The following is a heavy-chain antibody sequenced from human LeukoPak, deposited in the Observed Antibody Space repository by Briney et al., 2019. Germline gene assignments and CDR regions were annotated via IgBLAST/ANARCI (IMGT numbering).Heavy chain of an antibody. CDR2: LWYDGSNK. V-gene: IGHV3-33*06. J-gene: IGHJ6*02. Sequence: GGSLRLSCAASGFTFSSYGMHWVRQAPGKGLEWVAVLWYDGSNKYYADSVKGRFTISRDNSKNTLYLQMNSLRAEDTAVYYCAKGSMVRGVIIIYYYYGMDVWGQGTTVTVSS. D-gene: IGHD3-10*01. CDR3: AKGSMVRGVIIIYYYYGMDV. CDR1: GFTFSSYG.